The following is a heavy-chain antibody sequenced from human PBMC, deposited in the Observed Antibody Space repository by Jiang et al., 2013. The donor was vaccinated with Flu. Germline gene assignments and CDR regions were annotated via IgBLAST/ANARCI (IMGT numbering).Heavy chain of an antibody. CDR2: IYPDDSDT. CDR3: ARQAYCSGGICYSRPSDVMDV. Sequence: GAEVKKPGESLKISCKGSGYSFTAYWIGWVRQKPGKGLEWMGIIYPDDSDTRYSPSFQGQVTMSADKSVSTAYLQWSSLKASDTAIYYCARQAYCSGGICYSRPSDVMDVWGQGPRSPSP. CDR1: GYSFTAYW. J-gene: IGHJ6*02. V-gene: IGHV5-51*01. D-gene: IGHD2-8*02.